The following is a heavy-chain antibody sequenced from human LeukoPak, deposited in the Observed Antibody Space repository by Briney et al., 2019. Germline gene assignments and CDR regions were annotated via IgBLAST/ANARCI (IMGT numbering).Heavy chain of an antibody. D-gene: IGHD3-22*01. CDR2: INPSGGST. CDR3: ARDLYYDSSGYSGTGDYYGMDV. V-gene: IGHV1-46*01. CDR1: GYTFTSYY. J-gene: IGHJ6*02. Sequence: GASVKVSCKASGYTFTSYYMHWVRQAPGQGLEWMGIINPSGGSTSYAQKFQGRVTMTRDTSTSTIYMELSSLRSEDTAVYYCARDLYYDSSGYSGTGDYYGMDVWGQGTTVTVSS.